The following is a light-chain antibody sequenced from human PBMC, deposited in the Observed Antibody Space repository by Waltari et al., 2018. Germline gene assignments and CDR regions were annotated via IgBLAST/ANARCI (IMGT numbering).Light chain of an antibody. CDR1: NIGSRS. V-gene: IGLV3-21*02. J-gene: IGLJ1*01. CDR3: HVWESSGGYEGV. CDR2: NDA. Sequence: SSVLTQPPSVSVAPGQTARITCGGNNIGSRSVHWYQQKAGRAPVLVVYNDADRPAGIPDRFSGSNSANTATLAITRVEAGDEADYFCHVWESSGGYEGVFGTGTKVTVL.